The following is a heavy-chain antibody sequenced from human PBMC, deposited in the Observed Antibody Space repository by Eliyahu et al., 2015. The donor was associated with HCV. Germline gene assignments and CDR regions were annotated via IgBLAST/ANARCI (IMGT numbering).Heavy chain of an antibody. J-gene: IGHJ6*03. V-gene: IGHV3-66*01. CDR3: ARERLLKSGTTDYYYYMDV. Sequence: EVQLVESGGGLVQPGGSLRLSCAASGFTVSSNYMSWVRQAPGKGLEWGPSFFIAVVATYSASVKGRFTISRDNSKNTLYLQMNSLRAEDTAVYYCARERLLKSGTTDYYYYMDVWGKGTTVTVSS. D-gene: IGHD1-7*01. CDR1: GFTVSSNY. CDR2: FIAVVAT.